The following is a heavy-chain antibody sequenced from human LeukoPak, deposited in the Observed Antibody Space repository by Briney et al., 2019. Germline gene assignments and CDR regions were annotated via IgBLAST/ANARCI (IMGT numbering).Heavy chain of an antibody. CDR3: ARGRADCSSTSCYKTYYYYYYMDV. Sequence: ASVKVSCKASGYTFTGYYMHWVRQAPGQGLEWMGWINPNSGGTNYAQKFQGRVTMTRDTSISTAYMELSRLRSDDTAVYYYARGRADCSSTSCYKTYYYYYYMDVWGKGTTVTVSS. CDR1: GYTFTGYY. D-gene: IGHD2-2*02. CDR2: INPNSGGT. J-gene: IGHJ6*03. V-gene: IGHV1-2*02.